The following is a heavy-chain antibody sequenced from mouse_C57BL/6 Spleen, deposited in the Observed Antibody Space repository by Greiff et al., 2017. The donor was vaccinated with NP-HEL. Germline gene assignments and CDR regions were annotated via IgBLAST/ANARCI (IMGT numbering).Heavy chain of an antibody. Sequence: VQLQQSGAELVKPGASVKLSCKASGYTFTEYTIHWVKQRSGQGLEWIGWFYPGSGSIKYNEKFKDKATLTADKSSSTVYMELSRLTSEDSAVYFCARHSYYYGSSYVGYYAMDYWGQGTSVTVSS. J-gene: IGHJ4*01. CDR2: FYPGSGSI. D-gene: IGHD1-1*01. CDR1: GYTFTEYT. CDR3: ARHSYYYGSSYVGYYAMDY. V-gene: IGHV1-62-2*01.